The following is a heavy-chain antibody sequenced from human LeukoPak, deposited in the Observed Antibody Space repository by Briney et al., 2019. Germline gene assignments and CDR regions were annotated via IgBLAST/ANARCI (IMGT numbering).Heavy chain of an antibody. Sequence: SETLSLTCTVSGGSISSYYRSWIRHPPGKGLEWIGYIYYSGSTNYSPSLKSRVTISVDTSKNQFSLKLSSVTAADTAVYYCAREHTYGDYDNWFDPWGQGTLVTVSS. CDR1: GGSISSYY. D-gene: IGHD4-17*01. CDR2: IYYSGST. V-gene: IGHV4-59*01. CDR3: AREHTYGDYDNWFDP. J-gene: IGHJ5*02.